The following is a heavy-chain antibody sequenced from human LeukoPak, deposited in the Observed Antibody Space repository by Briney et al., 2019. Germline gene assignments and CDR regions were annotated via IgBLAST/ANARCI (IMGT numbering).Heavy chain of an antibody. Sequence: GGSLRLSCAASGFTFSSYGMHWVRQAPGKGLECVAVISYDGSNKYYADSVKGRFTISRDNSKNTLYLQMNSLRAEDTAVYYCAKDISRWLQSCFDYWGQGTLVTVSS. V-gene: IGHV3-30*18. J-gene: IGHJ4*02. CDR2: ISYDGSNK. CDR3: AKDISRWLQSCFDY. CDR1: GFTFSSYG. D-gene: IGHD5-24*01.